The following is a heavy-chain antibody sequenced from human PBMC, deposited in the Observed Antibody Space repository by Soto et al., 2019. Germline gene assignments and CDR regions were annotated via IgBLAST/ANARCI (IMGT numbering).Heavy chain of an antibody. Sequence: SVKVSCKASGGTFSSYAISWVRQAPGQGLEWMGGIIPIFGTANYAQKFQGRVTITADESTSTAYMELSSLRSEDTAVYYCACRVDTAMAVDYWGQGTLVTVSS. D-gene: IGHD5-18*01. J-gene: IGHJ4*02. CDR1: GGTFSSYA. V-gene: IGHV1-69*13. CDR3: ACRVDTAMAVDY. CDR2: IIPIFGTA.